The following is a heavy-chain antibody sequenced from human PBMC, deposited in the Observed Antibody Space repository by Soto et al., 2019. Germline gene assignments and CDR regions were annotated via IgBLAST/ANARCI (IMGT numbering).Heavy chain of an antibody. CDR2: FSDSGST. Sequence: SVTLSLTCAVYGGSFSGTYWSWIRQPPGKGLEWIGEFSDSGSTNYNPSLKSRVTISEDMSKSQFSLKLSSVTTADTAVYYCARGNFYYGMDVWGQGTTVTVSS. CDR1: GGSFSGTY. V-gene: IGHV4-34*01. J-gene: IGHJ6*02. CDR3: ARGNFYYGMDV.